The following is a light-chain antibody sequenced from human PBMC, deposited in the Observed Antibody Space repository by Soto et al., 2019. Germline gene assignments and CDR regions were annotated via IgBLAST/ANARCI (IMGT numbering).Light chain of an antibody. V-gene: IGKV3-20*01. CDR3: QQYGSSAPIT. Sequence: EIVLTQSPGTLSLSPGERATLSCRASRSVSSNYLAWYQQKYGQAPRLLIYDASSRAAGIPDRFSGSGSGTDFTLSISRLEPEDFAMYYCQQYGSSAPITFGQGTRLEIE. CDR2: DAS. CDR1: RSVSSNY. J-gene: IGKJ5*01.